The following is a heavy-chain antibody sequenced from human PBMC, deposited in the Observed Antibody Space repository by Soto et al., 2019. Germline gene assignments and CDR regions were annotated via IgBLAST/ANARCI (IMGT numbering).Heavy chain of an antibody. Sequence: SGPTLVNPTQTLTLTCTFSGFSLTSTGQCVSWIRQPPGKAPEWLALIDWDADKHYNTSLRTRLSISMDTSRNQVVLTMTNLYFADSSTFVFLRNIRFAYRTAPWSNWFDAWGQGIQVTV. CDR3: LRNIRFAYRTAPWSNWFDA. J-gene: IGHJ5*02. D-gene: IGHD2-21*01. CDR2: IDWDADK. CDR1: GFSLTSTGQC. V-gene: IGHV2-70*01.